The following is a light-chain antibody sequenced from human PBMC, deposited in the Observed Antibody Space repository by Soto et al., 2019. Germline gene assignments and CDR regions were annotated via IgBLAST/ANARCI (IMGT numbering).Light chain of an antibody. CDR3: TSYKTSSTHWV. Sequence: QSALTQPASVSGSPGQSITISCTGTSSDVGGYNYVSWYQQHPGKAPKLMIYEVSNRPSGVSNRSSGSKSGNTASLTISGLPAEDEADYYCTSYKTSSTHWVFGGGTKLTVL. V-gene: IGLV2-14*01. CDR1: SSDVGGYNY. J-gene: IGLJ3*02. CDR2: EVS.